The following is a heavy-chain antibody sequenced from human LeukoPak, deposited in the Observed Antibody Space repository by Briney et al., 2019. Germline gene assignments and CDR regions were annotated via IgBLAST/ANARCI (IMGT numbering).Heavy chain of an antibody. J-gene: IGHJ6*02. CDR3: ARGYSSSSDYYYGMDV. CDR1: GGSISSYY. V-gene: IGHV4-59*01. Sequence: SETLSLTRTVSGGSISSYYWSWIRQPPGKGLEWIGYIYYSGSTNYNPSLKSRVTISVDMSKNQFSLKLSSVTAADTAVYYCARGYSSSSDYYYGMDVWGQGTTVTVSS. D-gene: IGHD6-6*01. CDR2: IYYSGST.